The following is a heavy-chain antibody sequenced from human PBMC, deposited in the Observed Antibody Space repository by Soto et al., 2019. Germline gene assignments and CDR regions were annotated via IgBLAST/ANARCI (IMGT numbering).Heavy chain of an antibody. V-gene: IGHV1-8*01. Sequence: ASVKVSCKASGYTFTSYDINWVGQATGQGLEWMGWTNPNSGNTVYAQKFQGRVTMTRNPSLSTAYMELSSLRSEDTAVYYCARGAWRDLWEAYIVVVPAATTEFVYWG. CDR2: TNPNSGNT. D-gene: IGHD2-2*01. CDR3: ARGAWRDLWEAYIVVVPAATTEFVY. J-gene: IGHJ4*01. CDR1: GYTFTSYD.